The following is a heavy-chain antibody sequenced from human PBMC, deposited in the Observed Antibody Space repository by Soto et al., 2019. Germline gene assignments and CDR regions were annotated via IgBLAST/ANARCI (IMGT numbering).Heavy chain of an antibody. D-gene: IGHD3-10*01. CDR3: EAGRDGMDV. CDR1: GFTFSGYA. Sequence: VGSLRLSCAASGFTFSGYAMSWVRQAPGKGLEWVSAISGSGGSTYYADSVKGRFTISRDNSKNTLYLQMNSLRAEDTAVYYCEAGRDGMDVWGQGTTVTVSS. V-gene: IGHV3-23*01. CDR2: ISGSGGST. J-gene: IGHJ6*02.